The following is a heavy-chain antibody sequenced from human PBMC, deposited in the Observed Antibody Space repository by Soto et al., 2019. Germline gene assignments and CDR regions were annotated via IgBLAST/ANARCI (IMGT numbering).Heavy chain of an antibody. V-gene: IGHV1-18*01. Sequence: ASVKVSCKASGYTFTSYGISWVRQAPGQGFEWMGWISAYNGNTNYAQRLQGRVTMTTDTSTSTAYMELRSLRSDDTAVYYCAREGVGGALVLYYYGMDVWGQGTTVTVSS. J-gene: IGHJ6*02. D-gene: IGHD1-26*01. CDR3: AREGVGGALVLYYYGMDV. CDR1: GYTFTSYG. CDR2: ISAYNGNT.